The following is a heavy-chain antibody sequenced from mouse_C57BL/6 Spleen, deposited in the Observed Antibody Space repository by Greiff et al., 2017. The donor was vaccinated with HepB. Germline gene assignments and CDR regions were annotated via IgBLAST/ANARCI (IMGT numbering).Heavy chain of an antibody. CDR2: IYPRSGNT. V-gene: IGHV1-81*01. Sequence: QVQLQQSGAELARPGASVKLSCKASGYTFTSYGISWVKQRTGQGLEWIGEIYPRSGNTYYNEKFKGKATLTADKSSSTAYMQLSSLTSEDSAVYFCARGVYYYGSSYVYWYFDVWGTGTTVTVSS. J-gene: IGHJ1*03. D-gene: IGHD1-1*01. CDR1: GYTFTSYG. CDR3: ARGVYYYGSSYVYWYFDV.